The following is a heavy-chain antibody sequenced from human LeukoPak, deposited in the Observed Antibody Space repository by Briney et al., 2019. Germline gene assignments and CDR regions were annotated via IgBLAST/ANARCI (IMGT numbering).Heavy chain of an antibody. J-gene: IGHJ5*02. V-gene: IGHV3-9*01. CDR3: AKGYYDILTGGAFDP. CDR1: GFTFDVYA. CDR2: IRWNSGNI. Sequence: GGSLRLSCAASGFTFDVYAMHWVRQAPGKGLEWVSGIRWNSGNIGYADSVKGRFTISRDNAKNSLYPQMNSLRAEDTALYYCAKGYYDILTGGAFDPWGQGTLVTVSS. D-gene: IGHD3-9*01.